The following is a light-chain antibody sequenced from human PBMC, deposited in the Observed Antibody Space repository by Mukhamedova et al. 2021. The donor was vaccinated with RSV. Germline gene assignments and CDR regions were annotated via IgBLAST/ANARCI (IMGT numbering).Light chain of an antibody. CDR2: EVS. CDR3: SSYTSSTTLV. Sequence: ISCAGTSSDVGGYNFVSWYQQHPGQAPQLMIFEVSNRPSGVSDRFSGSKSGNTASLTISSLQAEDEAAYYCSSYTSSTTLVFGGGT. CDR1: SSDVGGYNF. V-gene: IGLV2-14*01. J-gene: IGLJ2*01.